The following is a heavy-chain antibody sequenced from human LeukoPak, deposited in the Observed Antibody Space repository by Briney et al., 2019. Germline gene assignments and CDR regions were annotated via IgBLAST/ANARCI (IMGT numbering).Heavy chain of an antibody. J-gene: IGHJ6*02. CDR2: ISYDGSNK. CDR3: ARDLGSSWSRYYYYGMDV. D-gene: IGHD6-13*01. Sequence: GGSLRLSCAASGFTFSSYAMHWVRQAPGKGLEWVAVISYDGSNKYYADSVKGRFTISRDNSKNTLYLQMNSLRAEDTAVYYCARDLGSSWSRYYYYGMDVWGQGTTVTVSS. CDR1: GFTFSSYA. V-gene: IGHV3-30-3*01.